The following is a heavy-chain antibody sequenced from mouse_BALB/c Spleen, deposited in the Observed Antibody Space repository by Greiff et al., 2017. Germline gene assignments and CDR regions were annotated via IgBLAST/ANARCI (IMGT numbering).Heavy chain of an antibody. D-gene: IGHD4-1*01. CDR1: GFTFSSYG. Sequence: EVHLVESGGGLVQPGGSLKLSCAASGFTFSSYGMSWVRQTPDKRLELVATINSNGGSTYYPDSVKGRFTISRDNAKNTLYLQMSSLKSEDTAMYYCARGLTPSFAYWGQGTLVTVSA. CDR2: INSNGGST. CDR3: ARGLTPSFAY. V-gene: IGHV5-6-3*01. J-gene: IGHJ3*01.